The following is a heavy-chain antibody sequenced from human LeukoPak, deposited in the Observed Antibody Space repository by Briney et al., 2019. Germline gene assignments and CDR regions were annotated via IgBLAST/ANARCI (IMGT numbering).Heavy chain of an antibody. CDR3: AREVSVGLGFDY. Sequence: GGSLRLSCGASGFTFSSYWMHWVRQAPGKGLVWVSRTSSDGTGTTYADSVKGRFTMSRDKAKHTLYLQMNSLRAEDTAVYYCAREVSVGLGFDYWGQGTLVTVSS. D-gene: IGHD1-26*01. J-gene: IGHJ4*02. CDR2: TSSDGTGT. CDR1: GFTFSSYW. V-gene: IGHV3-74*01.